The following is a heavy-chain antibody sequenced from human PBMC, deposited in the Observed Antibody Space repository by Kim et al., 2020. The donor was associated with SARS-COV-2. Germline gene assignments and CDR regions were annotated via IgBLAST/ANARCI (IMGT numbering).Heavy chain of an antibody. D-gene: IGHD4-17*01. CDR1: GGSFSGYS. CDR2: INHSGST. V-gene: IGHV4-34*01. Sequence: SETLSLTCAVYGGSFSGYSLSWIRQPPGPGLAWIGEINHSGSTNYNHTLTSQITISVYTSKNQFSLTLSPVTAADTAVYYCSRSTTVTTFYYYYYDFYV. J-gene: IGHJ6*01. CDR3: SRSTTVTTFYYYYYDFYV.